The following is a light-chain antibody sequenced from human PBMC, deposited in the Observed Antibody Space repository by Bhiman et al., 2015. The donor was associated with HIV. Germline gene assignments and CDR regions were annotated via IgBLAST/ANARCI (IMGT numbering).Light chain of an antibody. CDR3: SSLTSSLSYV. CDR1: SSDVGNYNL. J-gene: IGLJ1*01. CDR2: EVS. V-gene: IGLV2-14*02. Sequence: QSALTQPASVSGSPGQSITISCTGTSSDVGNYNLVSWYQQYPGKAPKLMIYEVSKRPSGVSNRFSGSKSGNTASLTISGLQAEDEADYYCSSLTSSLSYVFGIGTNVTVL.